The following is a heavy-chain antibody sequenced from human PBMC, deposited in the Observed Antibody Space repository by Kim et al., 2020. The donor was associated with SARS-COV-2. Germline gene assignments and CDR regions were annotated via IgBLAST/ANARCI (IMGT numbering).Heavy chain of an antibody. Sequence: GGSLRLSCAGSGFDFSRCAMSWVRQSPGKGLEWVSTINTNGGVTYYADSVKGRFTTSRDNSKNTVYLQMNSLRPGDTSVYYCVKDGYNGYNFEKWGQGTLVTVSS. D-gene: IGHD1-1*01. CDR1: GFDFSRCA. J-gene: IGHJ4*02. V-gene: IGHV3-23*01. CDR2: INTNGGVT. CDR3: VKDGYNGYNFEK.